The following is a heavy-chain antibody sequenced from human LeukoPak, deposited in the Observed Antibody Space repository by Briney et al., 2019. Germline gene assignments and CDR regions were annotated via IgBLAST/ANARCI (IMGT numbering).Heavy chain of an antibody. V-gene: IGHV1-24*01. D-gene: IGHD5-24*01. Sequence: ASVKVSCKVSGYTLTELSMHWVRQAPGKGLEWMGGFDPEDGETIYAQKFQGRVTMTEDTSTDTAYMELSSLRSEDTAVYYCATEERWLQPFDYWGQGTLVTVSS. CDR1: GYTLTELS. CDR3: ATEERWLQPFDY. J-gene: IGHJ4*02. CDR2: FDPEDGET.